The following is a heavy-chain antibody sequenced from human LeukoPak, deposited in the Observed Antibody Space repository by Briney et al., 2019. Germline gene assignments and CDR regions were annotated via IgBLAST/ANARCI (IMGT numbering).Heavy chain of an antibody. CDR1: GGSISSYY. CDR3: ASTYMVRGVRGSGMDV. D-gene: IGHD3-10*01. CDR2: IYYSGST. V-gene: IGHV4-59*08. Sequence: SETLSLTCTVSGGSISSYYWSWIRQPPGKGLEWIGYIYYSGSTNYNPSLKSRVTISVDTSKNQFSLELSSVTAADTAVYYCASTYMVRGVRGSGMDVWGQGTTVTVSS. J-gene: IGHJ6*02.